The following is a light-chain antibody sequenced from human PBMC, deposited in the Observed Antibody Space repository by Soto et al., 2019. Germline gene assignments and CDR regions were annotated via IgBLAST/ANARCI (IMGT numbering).Light chain of an antibody. V-gene: IGKV1-9*01. Sequence: DIQLTQSPSFLSASVGDRVTITCRASQGISNYLAWYQQKPGRAPKLLIYAASTLQSGVPSRFSGSGSGTEFTLTITSLQPEDFATYYCQQLNSFPITFGQGTRLEIK. CDR1: QGISNY. CDR2: AAS. CDR3: QQLNSFPIT. J-gene: IGKJ5*01.